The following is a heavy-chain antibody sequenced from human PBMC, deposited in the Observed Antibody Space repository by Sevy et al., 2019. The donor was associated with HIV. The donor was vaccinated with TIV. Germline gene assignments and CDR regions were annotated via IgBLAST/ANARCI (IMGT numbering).Heavy chain of an antibody. CDR2: ISSSSGTI. Sequence: GGSLRLSCAASGFTFSNYNMTWVRQAPGKGLEWVSFISSSSGTIYSADSLKGRFTISRDNAKNSLYLQMNSLRAEDTDVYYCARDRDTIVNNKYYYYGMDVWGQGTTVTVSS. J-gene: IGHJ6*02. V-gene: IGHV3-21*01. D-gene: IGHD3-22*01. CDR3: ARDRDTIVNNKYYYYGMDV. CDR1: GFTFSNYN.